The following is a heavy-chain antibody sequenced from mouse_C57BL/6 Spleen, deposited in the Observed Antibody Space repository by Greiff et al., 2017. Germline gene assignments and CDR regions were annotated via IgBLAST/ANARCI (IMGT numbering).Heavy chain of an antibody. J-gene: IGHJ2*01. D-gene: IGHD3-2*02. CDR3: ARTAQATGYFDY. V-gene: IGHV1-55*01. Sequence: VQLQQPGAELVKPGASVKMSCKASGYTFTSYWITWVKQRPGQGLEWIGDIYPGSGSTNYNEKFKSKATLTVDTSSSTAYMQLSSLTSEDSAVYYCARTAQATGYFDYWGQGTTLTVSS. CDR2: IYPGSGST. CDR1: GYTFTSYW.